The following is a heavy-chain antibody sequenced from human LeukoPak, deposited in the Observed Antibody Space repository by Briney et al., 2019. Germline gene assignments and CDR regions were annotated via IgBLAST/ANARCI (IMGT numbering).Heavy chain of an antibody. V-gene: IGHV3-73*01. CDR1: GFTFSGYA. D-gene: IGHD2-2*01. J-gene: IGHJ4*02. Sequence: PGGSLRLSCAASGFTFSGYAMHWVRQASGKGLEWVGRIRSKANSYATAYAASVKGRFTISRDDSKNTAYLQMNSLKTEDTAVYYCTMQDIVVVPAPDTRVVGYWGQGTLVTVSS. CDR2: IRSKANSYAT. CDR3: TMQDIVVVPAPDTRVVGY.